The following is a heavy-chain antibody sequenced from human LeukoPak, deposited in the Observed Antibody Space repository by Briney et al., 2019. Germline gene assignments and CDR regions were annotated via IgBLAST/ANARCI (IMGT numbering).Heavy chain of an antibody. V-gene: IGHV4-59*08. Sequence: PSETLSLTCTVSGGSISSYYWSWIRQPPGKGLEWIGYIYYSGSTNYNPSLKSRVTISVDTSKNQFSLKLSSVTAADTAVYYCAGSYYDFWSGYSSFDYWGQGTLVTVSS. CDR2: IYYSGST. CDR3: AGSYYDFWSGYSSFDY. J-gene: IGHJ4*02. D-gene: IGHD3-3*01. CDR1: GGSISSYY.